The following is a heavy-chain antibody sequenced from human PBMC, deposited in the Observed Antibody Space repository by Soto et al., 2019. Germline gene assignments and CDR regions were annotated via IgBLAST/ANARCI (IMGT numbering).Heavy chain of an antibody. CDR3: ARMGHGDPTNWFDP. J-gene: IGHJ5*02. Sequence: ASVKVSCKASGYTFTNCGLSWVRQAPGQGLEWMGFISVSNGNTNYARKFYGRLTVTTDTSTSTAYMELSSLRSEDTAVYYCARMGHGDPTNWFDPWGQGTLVTVSS. V-gene: IGHV1-18*01. D-gene: IGHD4-17*01. CDR2: ISVSNGNT. CDR1: GYTFTNCG.